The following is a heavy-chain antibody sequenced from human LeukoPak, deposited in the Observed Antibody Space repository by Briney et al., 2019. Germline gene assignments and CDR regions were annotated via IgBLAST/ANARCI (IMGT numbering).Heavy chain of an antibody. CDR1: GGSISSGSYY. CDR2: IYTSGST. Sequence: PSETLSLTCTVSGGSISSGSYYWSWIRQPAGKGLEWIGRIYTSGSTNYNPSLKSRVTISVDTSKNQFSLKLSSVTAADTAVYYCARDPGCGGDCPNFEYWGQGTLVTVSS. D-gene: IGHD2-21*01. CDR3: ARDPGCGGDCPNFEY. V-gene: IGHV4-61*02. J-gene: IGHJ4*02.